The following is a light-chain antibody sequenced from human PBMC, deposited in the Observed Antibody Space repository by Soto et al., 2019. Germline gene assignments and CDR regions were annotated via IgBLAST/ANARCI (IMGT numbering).Light chain of an antibody. CDR2: EVS. CDR1: SSDVGGYDF. J-gene: IGLJ1*01. Sequence: QSVLTQPAAVSGSPGQSITISCTGTSSDVGGYDFVSWYQQHPGKVPKLMLFEVSNRPSGVSNRFSGSKSGNTASLTISGLQAEDEADYYCSSYTSRSTLVFGTGTKLTVL. CDR3: SSYTSRSTLV. V-gene: IGLV2-14*01.